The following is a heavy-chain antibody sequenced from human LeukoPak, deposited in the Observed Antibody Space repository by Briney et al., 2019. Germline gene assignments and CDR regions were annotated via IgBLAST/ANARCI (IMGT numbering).Heavy chain of an antibody. CDR3: ARDNKLGTYGHFDY. CDR2: INWNGGST. CDR1: GFTFDDYG. D-gene: IGHD1-26*01. Sequence: SGGSLRLSCAASGFTFDDYGMSWVRQVPGKGLEWVSGINWNGGSTGYADSVKGRFTISRDNAKNSLYLQMNSLRAEDTALYYCARDNKLGTYGHFDYWGQGTLVTVSS. V-gene: IGHV3-20*04. J-gene: IGHJ4*02.